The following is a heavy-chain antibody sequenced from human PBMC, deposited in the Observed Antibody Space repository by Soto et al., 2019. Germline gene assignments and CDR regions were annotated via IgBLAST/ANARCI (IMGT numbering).Heavy chain of an antibody. CDR3: ATEFGMVYTYYFDY. Sequence: QVQLVESGGGVVQPGRSLRLSCAASGFTLSSYGMHWVRQAPGKGLERVAVIWYDGSNKYYADSVKGRFTISRDDSKKTLYRHMTRLRAEYTAVYYCATEFGMVYTYYFDYWGQSTMLTVS. CDR1: GFTLSSYG. V-gene: IGHV3-33*01. D-gene: IGHD2-8*01. J-gene: IGHJ4*02. CDR2: IWYDGSNK.